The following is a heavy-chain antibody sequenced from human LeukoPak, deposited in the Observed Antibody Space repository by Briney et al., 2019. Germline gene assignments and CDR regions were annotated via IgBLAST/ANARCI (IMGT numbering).Heavy chain of an antibody. D-gene: IGHD2-15*01. Sequence: ASVTVSCKASGHIFTSYYLHWVRQAPGQGLEWMGIINPRGGCASYEQNSQGRVTMTRDTSTSTIYMELHSLRSEDTAVYYCARGGDIVVVVESTHFDYWGQETLVTVLS. CDR1: GHIFTSYY. CDR2: INPRGGCA. CDR3: ARGGDIVVVVESTHFDY. V-gene: IGHV1-46*01. J-gene: IGHJ4*02.